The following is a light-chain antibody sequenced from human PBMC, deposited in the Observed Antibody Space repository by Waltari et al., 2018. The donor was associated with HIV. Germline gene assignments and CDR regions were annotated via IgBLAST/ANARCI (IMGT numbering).Light chain of an antibody. V-gene: IGLV2-14*01. J-gene: IGLJ1*01. CDR3: SSYTSSSTLV. Sequence: QSALTQPASVSGSPGQSITISCTGTSSDVGGYNYVSWYQQYPGKAPKRMIFDVSNRPSGVSNRFSGSKSGNTASLTISGLHTEDEADYYCSSYTSSSTLVFGTGTKVTVL. CDR1: SSDVGGYNY. CDR2: DVS.